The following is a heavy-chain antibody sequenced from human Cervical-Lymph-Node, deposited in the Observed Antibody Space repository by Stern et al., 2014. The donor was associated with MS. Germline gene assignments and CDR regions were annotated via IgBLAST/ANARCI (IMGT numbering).Heavy chain of an antibody. V-gene: IGHV1-24*01. D-gene: IGHD6-19*01. CDR2: FDGEDQET. J-gene: IGHJ6*02. CDR1: GDTPSDLS. Sequence: VQLLESGAEVKKPGASVKVSCKVSGDTPSDLSMHWVRQTPRKGLEWMGGFDGEDQETIYAQKFEGRVTMTEDTSTDTAYMELRSLRSEDTAVYYCVKGGWAYYGLDVWGQGTTVTVSS. CDR3: VKGGWAYYGLDV.